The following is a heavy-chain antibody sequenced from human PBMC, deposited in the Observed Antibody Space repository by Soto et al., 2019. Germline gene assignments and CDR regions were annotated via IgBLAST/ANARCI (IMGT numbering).Heavy chain of an antibody. J-gene: IGHJ4*02. CDR1: GGTFSSYA. CDR3: ASQGLYYDSSGYAFDY. Sequence: SVKVSCKASGGTFSSYAISWVRQAPGQGLEWMGGIIPIFGTANYAQKFQGRVTITADESTSTAYMELSSLRSEDTAVYYCASQGLYYDSSGYAFDYWGQGTLVTVSS. CDR2: IIPIFGTA. D-gene: IGHD3-22*01. V-gene: IGHV1-69*13.